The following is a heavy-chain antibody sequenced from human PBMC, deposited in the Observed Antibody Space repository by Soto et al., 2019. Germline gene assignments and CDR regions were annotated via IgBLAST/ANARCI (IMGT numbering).Heavy chain of an antibody. J-gene: IGHJ5*02. D-gene: IGHD3-3*01. Sequence: ASVKVSCKASGYTFTSYGISWVRQAPGQGLEWMGWISAYNGNTNYAQKLQGRVTMTTDTSTSTAYMELKSLRSDDTAVYYCARVLSHYDFWSGYYRWFDPWGQRTLVTVSS. CDR3: ARVLSHYDFWSGYYRWFDP. CDR1: GYTFTSYG. V-gene: IGHV1-18*01. CDR2: ISAYNGNT.